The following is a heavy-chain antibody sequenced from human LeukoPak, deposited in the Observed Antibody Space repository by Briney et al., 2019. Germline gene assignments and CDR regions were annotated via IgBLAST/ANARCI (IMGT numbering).Heavy chain of an antibody. CDR2: IYYSGST. D-gene: IGHD6-13*01. CDR1: GGSISSSSYY. Sequence: SETLSLTCTVSGGSISSSSYYWGWIRQPPGKGLEWIGSIYYSGSTYYNPSLKSRVTISVDTSKNQFSLKLSSVTAADTAVYYCARRLRVAAAGTRYFDYWGQGTLVTVSS. V-gene: IGHV4-39*01. CDR3: ARRLRVAAAGTRYFDY. J-gene: IGHJ4*02.